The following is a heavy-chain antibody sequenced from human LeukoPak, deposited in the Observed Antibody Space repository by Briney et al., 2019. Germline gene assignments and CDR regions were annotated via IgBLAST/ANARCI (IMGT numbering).Heavy chain of an antibody. CDR3: AREPLQSRPLDV. D-gene: IGHD4-11*01. Sequence: SETLSLTCTVSGDSISSYFWTWIRQPAGKGLEWIGRIYASGITNYNPSLRSRVTMSVDTSKNQSSLKLSSVTAADTAVYYCAREPLQSRPLDVWDKGTTVTVSS. CDR1: GDSISSYF. CDR2: IYASGIT. V-gene: IGHV4-4*07. J-gene: IGHJ6*04.